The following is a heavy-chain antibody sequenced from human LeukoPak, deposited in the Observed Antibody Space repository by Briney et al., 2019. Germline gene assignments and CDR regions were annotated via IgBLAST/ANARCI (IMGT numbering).Heavy chain of an antibody. Sequence: SETLSLTFTVSGGSVSSGDYDWTWFRQPAGKGLEWLGRIYTSGSTNYRPSLKSRVTISLDTSKNQFSLRLSSVSAADTAVYYCARRGIRSSITMVRGVHPSTYYFDYWGQGTLVTVSS. J-gene: IGHJ4*02. CDR2: IYTSGST. CDR1: GGSVSSGDYD. CDR3: ARRGIRSSITMVRGVHPSTYYFDY. V-gene: IGHV4-61*02. D-gene: IGHD3-10*01.